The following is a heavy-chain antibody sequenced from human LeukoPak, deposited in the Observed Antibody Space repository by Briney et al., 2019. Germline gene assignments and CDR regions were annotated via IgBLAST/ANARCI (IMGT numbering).Heavy chain of an antibody. CDR1: GFTFSSYE. Sequence: PGGSLRLSCAASGFTFSSYEMNWARQAPGKGLEWVSYISSSGSTIYYADSVKGRFTISRDNARNSLYLQMNSLRAEDTAVYYCIRDLFDDYSLDYWGQGALVTVSS. V-gene: IGHV3-48*03. CDR3: IRDLFDDYSLDY. J-gene: IGHJ4*02. CDR2: ISSSGSTI. D-gene: IGHD3-16*01.